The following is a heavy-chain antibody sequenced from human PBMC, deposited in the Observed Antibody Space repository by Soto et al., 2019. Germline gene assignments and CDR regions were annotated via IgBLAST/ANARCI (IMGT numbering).Heavy chain of an antibody. CDR1: GFIFNNYA. V-gene: IGHV3-23*01. D-gene: IGHD3-10*01. CDR2: FSGGGDTT. CDR3: AKGRGGSGSLTPRVDF. J-gene: IGHJ4*02. Sequence: EVQLLESGGGLVQPGGSLRLSCAASGFIFNNYAMTWVRQAPGKGLEWVSAFSGGGDTTSYADSVMGRFTVSRDGSKNTLYLQMSSLRAEDTALYYCAKGRGGSGSLTPRVDFWGQGTLVTVSS.